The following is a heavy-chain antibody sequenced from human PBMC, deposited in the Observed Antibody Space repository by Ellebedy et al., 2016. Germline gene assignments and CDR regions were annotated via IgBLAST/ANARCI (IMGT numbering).Heavy chain of an antibody. CDR2: IYHSEST. D-gene: IGHD4-23*01. Sequence: SETLSLTXTVSGDSISSSSYYWGWIRQPPGKGLEWIGEIYHSESTNYSPSLKSRVTISLDKSKNQFSLKLSSVTAADTALYYCARGDYGGNPYYDSWGQGILVTVSS. J-gene: IGHJ4*02. V-gene: IGHV4-39*07. CDR1: GDSISSSSYY. CDR3: ARGDYGGNPYYDS.